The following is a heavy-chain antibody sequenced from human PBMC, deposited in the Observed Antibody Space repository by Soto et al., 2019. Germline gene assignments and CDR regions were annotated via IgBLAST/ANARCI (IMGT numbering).Heavy chain of an antibody. V-gene: IGHV3-23*01. CDR1: GFTFSSYA. D-gene: IGHD3-3*01. CDR2: ISGSADST. J-gene: IGHJ4*02. Sequence: PGGSLRLSCAASGFTFSSYAMNCVRQAPGKGLEWVSGISGSADSTYYADSVKGRFTISRDNSKNTLYLHMNSLRAEDTAVYFCASQIFGVVILDYWGQGTLVTVSS. CDR3: ASQIFGVVILDY.